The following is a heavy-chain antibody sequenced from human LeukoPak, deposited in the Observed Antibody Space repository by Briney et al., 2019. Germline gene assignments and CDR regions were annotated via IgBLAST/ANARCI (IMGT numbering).Heavy chain of an antibody. V-gene: IGHV6-1*01. CDR1: GDTVSSNSAA. Sequence: SQTLSLTCDISGDTVSSNSAAWSWIRQSPSRGLEWLGRTYYRSKWFNDYAMSVKGRMTINPDTSKNQFSLQLSSVTPEDTAVYYCAKSDGGGYRGLIDYWGQGTLVTVSS. J-gene: IGHJ4*02. D-gene: IGHD1-26*01. CDR3: AKSDGGGYRGLIDY. CDR2: TYYRSKWFN.